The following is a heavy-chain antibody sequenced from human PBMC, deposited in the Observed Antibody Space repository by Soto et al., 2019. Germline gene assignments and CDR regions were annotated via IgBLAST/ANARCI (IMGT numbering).Heavy chain of an antibody. D-gene: IGHD3-9*01. CDR1: GFSLSTSGVG. CDR2: IYWDDSK. V-gene: IGHV2-5*02. J-gene: IGHJ4*02. Sequence: QITLKESGPTLVRLTQTLTLTCAFSGFSLSTSGVGVGWIRQPPGKALEWLAVIYWDDSKHYSPSLRSRLTITKDTSKNQVVLTMTNMDPMDTGTYYCAHKGPEDWPLDYWGQGTLVTVSS. CDR3: AHKGPEDWPLDY.